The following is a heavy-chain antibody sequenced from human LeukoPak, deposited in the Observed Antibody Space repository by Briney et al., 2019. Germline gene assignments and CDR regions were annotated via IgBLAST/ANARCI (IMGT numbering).Heavy chain of an antibody. J-gene: IGHJ3*01. V-gene: IGHV4-39*07. CDR2: IYYSGST. CDR3: ARAAELTQFGENVFDV. D-gene: IGHD3-10*01. CDR1: DGSISSSSYY. Sequence: SETLSLTCTVSDGSISSSSYYWGWIRQPPGKGLEWIGSIYYSGSTYYNPSLKSRVTISVDTSKNQFSLKLSSVTAADTAVYFCARAAELTQFGENVFDVWGQGTVVVVSS.